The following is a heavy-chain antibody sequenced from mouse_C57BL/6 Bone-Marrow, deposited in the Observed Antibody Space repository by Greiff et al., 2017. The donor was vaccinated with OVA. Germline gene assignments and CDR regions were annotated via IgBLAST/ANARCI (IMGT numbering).Heavy chain of an antibody. V-gene: IGHV5-15*01. CDR3: ARHDNGSSYWYFDV. J-gene: IGHJ1*03. D-gene: IGHD1-1*01. Sequence: EVKVVESGGGLVQPGGSLKLSCAASGFTFSDYGMAWVRQAPRKGPEWVAFISNLAYSIYYADTVTGRFTISRENAKNTLYLEMSSLRSEDTAMYYCARHDNGSSYWYFDVWGTGTTVTVSS. CDR2: ISNLAYSI. CDR1: GFTFSDYG.